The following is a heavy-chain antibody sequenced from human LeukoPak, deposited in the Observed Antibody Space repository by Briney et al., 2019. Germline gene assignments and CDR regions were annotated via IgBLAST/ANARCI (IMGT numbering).Heavy chain of an antibody. Sequence: KPSETLSLTCAVSGGSISSSNWWSWVRQPPGKGLEWIGEIYHSGSTNYNPSLKSRVTISVDKSKNQFSLKLSSVTAADTAVYYCARAGVLLWFGELLPQLPDYWGQGTLVTVSS. D-gene: IGHD3-10*01. J-gene: IGHJ4*02. CDR3: ARAGVLLWFGELLPQLPDY. V-gene: IGHV4-4*02. CDR2: IYHSGST. CDR1: GGSISSSNW.